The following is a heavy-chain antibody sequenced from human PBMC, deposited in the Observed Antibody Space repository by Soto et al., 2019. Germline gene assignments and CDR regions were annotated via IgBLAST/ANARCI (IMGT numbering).Heavy chain of an antibody. Sequence: GGSLRLSCAASGITFSNYYMNWIRQAPGKGLEWVSSISSSGSHKFYADFVQGRFTISRDNARNSLYLQMNSLRAEDTALYYCVGASDGLDYWGQGTLVTVSS. CDR2: ISSSGSHK. CDR3: VGASDGLDY. J-gene: IGHJ4*02. CDR1: GITFSNYY. V-gene: IGHV3-21*01. D-gene: IGHD3-16*01.